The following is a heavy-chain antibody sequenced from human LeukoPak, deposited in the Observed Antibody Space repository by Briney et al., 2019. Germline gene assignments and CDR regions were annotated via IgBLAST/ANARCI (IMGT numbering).Heavy chain of an antibody. CDR1: GFTFSSYG. CDR2: IRYDGSNK. D-gene: IGHD2-21*02. V-gene: IGHV3-30*02. J-gene: IGHJ4*02. CDR3: AKLKVVTAIPLDY. Sequence: PGGSLRLSCAASGFTFSSYGMHWVRQAPGKGLEWVAFIRYDGSNKYYADSVKGRFTISRDNSKNTLYLQMNSLRAEDTAVYYCAKLKVVTAIPLDYWGQGTLVTVSS.